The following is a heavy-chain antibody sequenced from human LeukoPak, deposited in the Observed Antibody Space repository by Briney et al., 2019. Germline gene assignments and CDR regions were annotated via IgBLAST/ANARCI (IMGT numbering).Heavy chain of an antibody. CDR2: IKQDGSEK. CDR3: ARSSILYGSGSYYDC. Sequence: GGSLRLSCAASGFTFSSYWMNWVRQAPGKGLEWVANIKQDGSEKYYVDSVKGRFTISRDNAKNSLYLQMNSLRAEDTAVYYCARSSILYGSGSYYDCWGQGTLVTVSS. D-gene: IGHD3-10*01. J-gene: IGHJ4*02. CDR1: GFTFSSYW. V-gene: IGHV3-7*01.